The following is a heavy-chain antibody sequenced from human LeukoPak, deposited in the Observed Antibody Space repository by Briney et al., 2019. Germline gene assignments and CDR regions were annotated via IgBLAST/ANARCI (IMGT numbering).Heavy chain of an antibody. CDR3: SRENGAFSPFGY. Sequence: SGTLSLTCGVSGGSITSTNWWSWVRQHPGQGLEWIGEVSLSGLTNYNPSLSSRVIMALDTSKNHLSLNLTSVTAADTAVYYCSRENGAFSPFGYWGQGTLVTVPS. V-gene: IGHV4-4*02. D-gene: IGHD2-8*01. J-gene: IGHJ4*02. CDR1: GGSITSTNW. CDR2: VSLSGLT.